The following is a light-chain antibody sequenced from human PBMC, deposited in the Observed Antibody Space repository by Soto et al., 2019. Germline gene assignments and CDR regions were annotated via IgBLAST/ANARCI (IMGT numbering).Light chain of an antibody. CDR1: QSLTNTF. CDR2: GAS. Sequence: EILLRQSPGTLSLSPGDRATLSCRASQSLTNTFLAWYQQIPGQTPRLLIYGASTRATGIPDRFSGSGSGTDFTLTISRLEPEDFAVYFCQQHGTLPLSFGGGTKVEIK. V-gene: IGKV3-20*01. J-gene: IGKJ4*01. CDR3: QQHGTLPLS.